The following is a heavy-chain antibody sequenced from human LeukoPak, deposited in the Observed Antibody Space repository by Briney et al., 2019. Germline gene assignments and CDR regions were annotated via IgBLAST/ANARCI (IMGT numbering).Heavy chain of an antibody. CDR1: GYTLTELS. CDR2: FDPEDGET. Sequence: ASVKVSCKVSGYTLTELSMHWVRQAPGKGLEWMGGFDPEDGETIYAQKFQGRVTMTEDTSTDTAYMELSSLRSEDTAVYYCATRGIVLLAGTYPYYFDYWGQGTLVTVSS. D-gene: IGHD1-14*01. CDR3: ATRGIVLLAGTYPYYFDY. V-gene: IGHV1-24*01. J-gene: IGHJ4*02.